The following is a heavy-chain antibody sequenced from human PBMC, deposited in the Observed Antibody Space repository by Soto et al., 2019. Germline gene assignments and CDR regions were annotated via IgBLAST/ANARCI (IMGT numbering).Heavy chain of an antibody. CDR2: ISYDGSNK. J-gene: IGHJ6*02. Sequence: PGGSLRLSCAASGFAFSSYAMHWVRQAPGKGLEWGAVISYDGSNKYYADSVKGRFTNSRDNSKNTLYLQMNSLRAEDTAVYYSAKPTLSGDYDILTGYSYYYGMDVWGQGTTVTVSS. V-gene: IGHV3-30-3*02. CDR1: GFAFSSYA. CDR3: AKPTLSGDYDILTGYSYYYGMDV. D-gene: IGHD3-9*01.